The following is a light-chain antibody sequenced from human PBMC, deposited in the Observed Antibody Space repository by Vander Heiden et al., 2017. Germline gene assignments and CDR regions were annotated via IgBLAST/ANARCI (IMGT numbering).Light chain of an antibody. CDR3: LQYNNWPRT. CDR1: QSISNSF. J-gene: IGKJ1*01. CDR2: DAS. V-gene: IGKV3D-15*01. Sequence: EIVMTPSPATLSMSPGQGATLYCRASQSISNSFLAWYQQKPGQAPRLLIYDASTRATGIPNRFSGSGSGTDFTLTISSLQSEDFAVYYCLQYNNWPRTFGQGTKVEIK.